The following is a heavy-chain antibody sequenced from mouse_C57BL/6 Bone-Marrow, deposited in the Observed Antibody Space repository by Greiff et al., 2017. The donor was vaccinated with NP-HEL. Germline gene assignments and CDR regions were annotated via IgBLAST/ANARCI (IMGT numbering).Heavy chain of an antibody. Sequence: QVQLKQSGAELVRPGTSVKMSCKASGYTFTNYWIGWVKQRPGHGLEWIGDIYPGGGYTNYNEKFKGKATLTADKSSSTAYLQLSSLTSADSAIYYGSRRVDHDCAMDDWGQGTSVTVSS. J-gene: IGHJ4*01. CDR1: GYTFTNYW. CDR2: IYPGGGYT. V-gene: IGHV1-63*01. CDR3: SRRVDHDCAMDD.